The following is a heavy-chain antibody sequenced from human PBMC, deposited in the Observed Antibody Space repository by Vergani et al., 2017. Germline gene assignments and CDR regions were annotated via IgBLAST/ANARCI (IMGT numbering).Heavy chain of an antibody. D-gene: IGHD2-21*01. CDR3: ASGYCGGGSCLLGWSYGMDV. CDR1: GFTFSSYS. CDR2: ISMSSSTI. V-gene: IGHV3-48*01. J-gene: IGHJ6*02. Sequence: EVQLVESGGGLVKPGGSLRLSCAASGFTFSSYSMNWVRQAPGKGLEWISYISMSSSTIHYADSVRGRFTISRDNAKNSLYLQMSSLRAEDTAVYYCASGYCGGGSCLLGWSYGMDVWGRGATVTVSS.